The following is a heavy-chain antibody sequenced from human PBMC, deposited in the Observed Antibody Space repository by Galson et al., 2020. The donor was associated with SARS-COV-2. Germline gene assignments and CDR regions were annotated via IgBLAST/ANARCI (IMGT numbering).Heavy chain of an antibody. J-gene: IGHJ2*01. CDR1: GYSVSTTNY. CDR2: VYPSGTT. D-gene: IGHD3-22*01. Sequence: SETLSLTCTVSGYSVSTTNYWGWVRQPPGRGLEWIGSVYPSGTTYYNPSLKSRVTISVDTSKNQFSLRLDSVTAADTALYYCAGQGVNMIVLVTVPGWYFDLRGRGTLVTVSS. CDR3: AGQGVNMIVLVTVPGWYFDL. V-gene: IGHV4-38-2*02.